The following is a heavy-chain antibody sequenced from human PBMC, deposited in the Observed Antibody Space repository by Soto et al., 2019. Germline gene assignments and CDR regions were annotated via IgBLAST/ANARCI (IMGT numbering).Heavy chain of an antibody. J-gene: IGHJ4*02. CDR3: TRLISPVAARPS. Sequence: PGESLKISCKGSGYIFTDYWSAWVRPMPGKAPEWMGISYPGDSDTRYSPSFKGQVTSSADTSINTAYLQWSSLKASDTAMYYCTRLISPVAARPSWGQGTLVTVSS. CDR1: GYIFTDYW. CDR2: SYPGDSDT. V-gene: IGHV5-51*01. D-gene: IGHD2-15*01.